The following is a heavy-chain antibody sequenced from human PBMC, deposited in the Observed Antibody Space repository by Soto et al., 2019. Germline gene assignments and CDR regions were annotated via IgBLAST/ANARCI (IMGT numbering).Heavy chain of an antibody. J-gene: IGHJ5*02. CDR3: ARGVVVVAASQLGWFDP. CDR1: GGTFSSYA. Sequence: QVQLVQSGAEVKKSGSSVKVSCKASGGTFSSYAISWVRQAPGPGLEWMGGIVPLFGTAKYAQKFQGRLTITADESTSTAYMELSSLRFEDTAVYYCARGVVVVAASQLGWFDPWGQGTLVTVSS. CDR2: IVPLFGTA. D-gene: IGHD2-15*01. V-gene: IGHV1-69*01.